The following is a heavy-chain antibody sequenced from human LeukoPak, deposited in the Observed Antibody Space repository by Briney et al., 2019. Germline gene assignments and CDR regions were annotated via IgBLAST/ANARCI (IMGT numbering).Heavy chain of an antibody. CDR2: ISDSGGGT. J-gene: IGHJ4*02. CDR1: GFTFSSYV. D-gene: IGHD2-15*01. V-gene: IGHV3-23*01. Sequence: GGSLRLSCAASGFTFSSYVMNWVRQAPGKGLEWVSGISDSGGGTYYADSVKGRFTISRDSSRNTLYLEMNSLRAEDTAVYYCARSYLANRYYFDFWGQGTLVTVSS. CDR3: ARSYLANRYYFDF.